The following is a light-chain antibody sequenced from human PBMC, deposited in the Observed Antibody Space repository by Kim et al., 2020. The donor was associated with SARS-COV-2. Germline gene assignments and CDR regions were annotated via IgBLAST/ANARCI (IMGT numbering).Light chain of an antibody. J-gene: IGLJ2*01. CDR3: AAWDDSLSGVV. Sequence: GQRVNISGSATRPDIGNSYVYWYQQRPGTAPTLLIYRKNQRPSGVPDRFSGSTSGTAASLAISGLRSGDEADYYCAAWDDSLSGVVFGGGTQLTVL. CDR1: RPDIGNSY. CDR2: RKN. V-gene: IGLV1-47*01.